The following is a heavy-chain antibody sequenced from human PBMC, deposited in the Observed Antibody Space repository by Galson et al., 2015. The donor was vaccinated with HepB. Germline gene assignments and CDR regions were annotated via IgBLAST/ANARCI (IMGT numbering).Heavy chain of an antibody. D-gene: IGHD3-10*01. CDR3: ARGLLYGSGSYYDY. Sequence: NKYYADSVKGRFTISRDNSKNTLYLQMNSLRAEDTAVYYCARGLLYGSGSYYDYWGQGTLVTVSS. V-gene: IGHV3-33*01. CDR2: NK. J-gene: IGHJ4*02.